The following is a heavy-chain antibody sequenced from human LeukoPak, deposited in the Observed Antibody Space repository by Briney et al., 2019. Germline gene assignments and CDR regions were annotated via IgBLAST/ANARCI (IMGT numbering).Heavy chain of an antibody. Sequence: PSETLSLTCTVSGGSISSYYWSWIRQPPGKGLEWIGYIYYSGSTNYNPSLKSRVTISVDTSKNQFSLKLTSVTAADTAVYYWARGAGGSYYYWGQGTLVTVSS. J-gene: IGHJ4*02. CDR3: ARGAGGSYYY. CDR1: GGSISSYY. D-gene: IGHD3-16*01. CDR2: IYYSGST. V-gene: IGHV4-59*01.